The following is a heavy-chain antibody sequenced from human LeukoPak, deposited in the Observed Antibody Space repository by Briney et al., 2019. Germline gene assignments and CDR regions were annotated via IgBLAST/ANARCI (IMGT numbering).Heavy chain of an antibody. V-gene: IGHV3-30*04. CDR3: ARDPPFSSGWSQNHFDH. CDR1: GFIFEDFA. CDR2: ISYDGGNE. Sequence: PGRSLRLSCAPSGFIFEDFAMHWVRQAPGKGLEWVAHISYDGGNENYADSVKGRFTISRDNSKNTLYLHMNSLRPEDTAVYYCARDPPFSSGWSQNHFDHWGQGTLVTVSS. D-gene: IGHD6-19*01. J-gene: IGHJ4*02.